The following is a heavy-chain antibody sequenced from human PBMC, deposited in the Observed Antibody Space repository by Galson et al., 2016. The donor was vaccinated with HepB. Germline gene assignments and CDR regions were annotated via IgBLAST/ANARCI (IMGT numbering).Heavy chain of an antibody. CDR1: GFTVSSNY. V-gene: IGHV3-53*01. Sequence: SLRLSCAASGFTVSSNYMSWVRQAPGKGLEWVSIIYSGGSTYYADSVKGRSTISRDNSNNTLYLQMNSLRAEDTAVYFCARYRSGSFDNWGQGTLVTVSS. J-gene: IGHJ4*02. CDR3: ARYRSGSFDN. D-gene: IGHD6-19*01. CDR2: IYSGGST.